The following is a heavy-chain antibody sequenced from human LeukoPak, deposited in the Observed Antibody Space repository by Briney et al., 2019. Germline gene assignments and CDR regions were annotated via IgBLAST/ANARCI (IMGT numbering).Heavy chain of an antibody. D-gene: IGHD6-6*01. CDR2: MHTSGST. CDR3: ARGVAPRRFDY. V-gene: IGHV4-4*07. J-gene: IGHJ4*02. Sequence: SETLSLTCTVSGGSIISYYWNWIRQPAGRGLEWIGRMHTSGSTNYNPPLKSRVTMSVDTSKNQLSLKLTSVTAADTAVYYCARGVAPRRFDYWGQGTLVTVSS. CDR1: GGSIISYY.